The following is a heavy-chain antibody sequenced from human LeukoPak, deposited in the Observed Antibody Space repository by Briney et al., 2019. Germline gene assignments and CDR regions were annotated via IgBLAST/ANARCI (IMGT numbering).Heavy chain of an antibody. V-gene: IGHV5-51*01. CDR3: ARRTISHGQDDY. CDR1: GYSFTSYW. CDR2: IYPGDSDT. Sequence: GGSLKLSCKGSGYSFTSYWIGWVRQMPGKGLEWMGIIYPGDSDTRYSPSFQGQVTISADKSISTADLQWSSLKASDTAMYYCARRTISHGQDDYWGQGTLVTVSS. J-gene: IGHJ4*02. D-gene: IGHD3-9*01.